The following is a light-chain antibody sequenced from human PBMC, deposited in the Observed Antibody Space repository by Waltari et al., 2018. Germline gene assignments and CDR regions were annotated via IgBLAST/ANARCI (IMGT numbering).Light chain of an antibody. CDR1: QSLSKY. CDR2: AGS. CDR3: QNHERLPAT. Sequence: VLTQSPGTLSLSPGERATLSCRASQSLSKYLVWYQQRPGHAPRLLIYAGSTRAAGIPDRCSGSGYGTDFTLTISRLEPEDFAMYYCQNHERLPATFGQGTKVEFK. J-gene: IGKJ1*01. V-gene: IGKV3-20*01.